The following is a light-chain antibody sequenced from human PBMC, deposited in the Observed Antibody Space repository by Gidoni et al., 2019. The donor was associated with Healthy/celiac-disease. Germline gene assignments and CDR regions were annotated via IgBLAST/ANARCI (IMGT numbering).Light chain of an antibody. CDR1: SSDVGGYNF. V-gene: IGLV2-14*03. J-gene: IGLJ3*02. CDR2: DVS. CDR3: SSYTSSSALV. Sequence: QSALTQPAPVSGSPGQRITIPCTGTSSDVGGYNFVSWYQQHPGKAPKLMIYDVSNRPSGVSNRFSGSKSGNTASLTISGLQAEDEADYYCSSYTSSSALVFGGGTKLTVL.